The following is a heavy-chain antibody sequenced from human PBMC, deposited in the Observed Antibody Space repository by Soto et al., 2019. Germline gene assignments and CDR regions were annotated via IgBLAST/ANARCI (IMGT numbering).Heavy chain of an antibody. Sequence: QVQLMQSGAEVRKPGASVKDSCKASGYTFTDYDINWVRQATGQGLEWLGWMTPKSGYTGYAQKFQGRVTLTRDTSRGTAYMELSSLTSEDTAVYYCTRNLYNTGDFDHWGQGTLVTVSS. CDR2: MTPKSGYT. CDR3: TRNLYNTGDFDH. J-gene: IGHJ4*02. V-gene: IGHV1-8*02. D-gene: IGHD1-20*01. CDR1: GYTFTDYD.